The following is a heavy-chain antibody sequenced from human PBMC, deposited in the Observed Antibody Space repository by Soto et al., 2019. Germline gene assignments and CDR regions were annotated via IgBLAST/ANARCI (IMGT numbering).Heavy chain of an antibody. CDR3: AGKPCCGAVRYYGLDV. Sequence: ASAQVSCTDSGYTFTSYCICWVRQASGQGLVWMGWISAYNGNTNYAQKLQGRVTMTTDTSTSTAYMELRSLRSDDTAVYSCAGKPCCGAVRYYGLDVWR. J-gene: IGHJ6*01. CDR1: GYTFTSYC. D-gene: IGHD6-19*01. CDR2: ISAYNGNT. V-gene: IGHV1-18*04.